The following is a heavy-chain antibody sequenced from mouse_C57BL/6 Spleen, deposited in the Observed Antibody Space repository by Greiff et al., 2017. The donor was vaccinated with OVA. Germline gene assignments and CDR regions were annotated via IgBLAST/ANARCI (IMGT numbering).Heavy chain of an antibody. CDR3: ASPSWEDWYFDV. J-gene: IGHJ1*03. CDR2: ISYDGSN. V-gene: IGHV3-6*01. D-gene: IGHD4-1*01. CDR1: GYSITSGYY. Sequence: EVQLQESGPGLVKPSQSLSLTCSVTGYSITSGYYWNWIRQFPGNKLEWMGYISYDGSNNYNPSLKNRISITRDTSKNQFFLKLNSVTTEDTATYYCASPSWEDWYFDVWGTGTTVTVSS.